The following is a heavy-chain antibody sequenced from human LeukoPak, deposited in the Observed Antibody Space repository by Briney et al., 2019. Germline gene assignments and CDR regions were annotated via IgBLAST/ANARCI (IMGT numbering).Heavy chain of an antibody. V-gene: IGHV3-30*01. CDR3: ARVGDSSGYYFDY. Sequence: GGSLRLSCAASGFTFSSYAMHCVRQPPGKGLEWVAVISYDGSNKYYADSVKGRFTISRDNSKNTLYLQMNSLRAADTAVYYCARVGDSSGYYFDYWGQGTLVTVSS. J-gene: IGHJ4*02. D-gene: IGHD3-22*01. CDR1: GFTFSSYA. CDR2: ISYDGSNK.